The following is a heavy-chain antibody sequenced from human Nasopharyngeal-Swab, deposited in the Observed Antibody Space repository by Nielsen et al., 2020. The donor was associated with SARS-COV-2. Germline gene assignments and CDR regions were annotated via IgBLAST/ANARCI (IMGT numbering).Heavy chain of an antibody. Sequence: SETLSLTCTVSGGPISSYYWSWIRQPPGKGLEWIGYIYYSGGTNYNPSLKSRVTISVDKSKNQFSLKLSSVTAADTAVYYCARGIAAAGTRFHYYYYYYMDVWGKGTTVTVSS. V-gene: IGHV4-59*12. D-gene: IGHD6-13*01. CDR3: ARGIAAAGTRFHYYYYYYMDV. CDR2: IYYSGGT. CDR1: GGPISSYY. J-gene: IGHJ6*03.